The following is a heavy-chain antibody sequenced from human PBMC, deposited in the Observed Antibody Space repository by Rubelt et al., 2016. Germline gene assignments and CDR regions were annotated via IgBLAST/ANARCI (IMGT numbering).Heavy chain of an antibody. CDR3: ARSAYGMDV. CDR2: INHSGST. V-gene: IGHV4-34*10. J-gene: IGHJ6*02. Sequence: QVQLQESGPGLVKPSETLSLTCTVYGGSFSGYYWSWIRQPPGKGLAWFGEINHSGSTNYNRSLKSRVTISVDTSKNQFSLKLSSVTAADTAVYYCARSAYGMDVWGQGTTVTVSS. CDR1: GGSFSGYY.